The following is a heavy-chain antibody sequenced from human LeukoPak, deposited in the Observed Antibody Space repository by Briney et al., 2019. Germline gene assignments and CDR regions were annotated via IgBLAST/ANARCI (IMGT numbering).Heavy chain of an antibody. CDR2: INHSGST. V-gene: IGHV4-34*01. Sequence: SETLSLTCAVYGGSFSGYYWSWIRQPPGKGLEWIGEINHSGSTNYNPSLKSRVTISVDTSKNQFSLKLSSVTAADTAVYYCARGEKYYDILTGYYPSNPPFDYWGQGTLVIVSS. CDR1: GGSFSGYY. CDR3: ARGEKYYDILTGYYPSNPPFDY. D-gene: IGHD3-9*01. J-gene: IGHJ4*02.